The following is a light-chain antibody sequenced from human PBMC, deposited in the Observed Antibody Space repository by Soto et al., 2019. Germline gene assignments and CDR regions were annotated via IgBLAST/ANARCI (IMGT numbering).Light chain of an antibody. V-gene: IGLV2-14*01. Sequence: QSALTQPASVSGSPGQSITISCTGTSSDIGDYNSVSWYRQDPGTAPKLTIYEVTNRPSGVSHRFSGSKSGNTASLTISGLRAEDEADYYCSSYTRDNTLVFGGGTKLTVL. CDR1: SSDIGDYNS. CDR2: EVT. J-gene: IGLJ2*01. CDR3: SSYTRDNTLV.